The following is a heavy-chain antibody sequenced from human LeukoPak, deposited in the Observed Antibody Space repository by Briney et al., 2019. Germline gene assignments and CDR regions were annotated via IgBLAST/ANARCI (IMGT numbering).Heavy chain of an antibody. Sequence: TGGSLRLSCTASGFTFSTYDMIWVRQAPGKVLEWVSFISSRSSTLYYADSVKGRFTISRDTSINTLYLQLDSLRPDDTAVYYCARDRTNGLFYFDYWGQGTLVTVSS. V-gene: IGHV3-48*01. CDR1: GFTFSTYD. CDR3: ARDRTNGLFYFDY. J-gene: IGHJ4*02. CDR2: ISSRSSTL. D-gene: IGHD2-8*01.